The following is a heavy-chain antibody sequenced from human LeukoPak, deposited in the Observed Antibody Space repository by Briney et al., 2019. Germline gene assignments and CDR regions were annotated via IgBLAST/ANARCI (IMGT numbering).Heavy chain of an antibody. J-gene: IGHJ4*02. CDR2: FYYNGIT. Sequence: SETLSLTCSVSGGLITTSIHYWAWIRQPPGKGLEWIASFYYNGITYYNASLESRVTMSVDTSRNQFSLRLRSVSAADTSVYYCARQPTVKRGAVASNFDYWGQGTLVTVSS. CDR1: GGLITTSIHY. V-gene: IGHV4-39*01. D-gene: IGHD6-19*01. CDR3: ARQPTVKRGAVASNFDY.